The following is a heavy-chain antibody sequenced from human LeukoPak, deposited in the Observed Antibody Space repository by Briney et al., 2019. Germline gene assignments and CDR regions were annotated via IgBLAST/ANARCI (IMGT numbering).Heavy chain of an antibody. CDR1: GFTFSDYN. J-gene: IGHJ6*03. Sequence: GGSLRLSCAASGFTFSDYNMRWIRQAPGKGLEWVSSISRSGSTKYYADSVKGRFTISRDNAKNSLYLQMNSLRAEDTAVYYCARGSGVAYYYYSMDVWGKGTTVTISS. CDR2: ISRSGSTK. D-gene: IGHD3-3*01. V-gene: IGHV3-11*04. CDR3: ARGSGVAYYYYSMDV.